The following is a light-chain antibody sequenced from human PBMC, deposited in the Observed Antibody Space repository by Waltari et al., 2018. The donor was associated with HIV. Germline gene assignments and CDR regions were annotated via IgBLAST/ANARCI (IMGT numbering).Light chain of an antibody. CDR2: SAN. Sequence: QSVLTQPPSASGTPGQRVTIPCSGSSSNIGSNDVNWYQQVPGTAPKPLIYSANQRPSGVPDRFSGSKSGTSASLAISGLQSEDEANYYCAAWDDSLNGPLFGGGTKLTVL. J-gene: IGLJ3*02. CDR1: SSNIGSND. V-gene: IGLV1-44*01. CDR3: AAWDDSLNGPL.